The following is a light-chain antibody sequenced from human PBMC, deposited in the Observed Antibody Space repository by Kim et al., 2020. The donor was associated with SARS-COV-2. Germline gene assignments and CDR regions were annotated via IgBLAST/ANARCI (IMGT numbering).Light chain of an antibody. J-gene: IGKJ1*01. CDR3: QNHNDWPSWT. CDR2: GAS. V-gene: IGKV3-15*01. Sequence: EILLTQSPSTLSVSPGERVTLSCRASQSVGVVLAWYQQKPGQAPRLLIYGASTRATGVPDRFSGRGSGKEFILTISSLQSEDFALYYCQNHNDWPSWTFGQGTKVDIK. CDR1: QSVGVV.